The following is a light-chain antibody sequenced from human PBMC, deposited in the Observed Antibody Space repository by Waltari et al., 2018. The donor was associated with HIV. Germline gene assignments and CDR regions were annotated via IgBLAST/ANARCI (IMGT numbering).Light chain of an antibody. V-gene: IGKV1-39*01. CDR3: QQSYTTLPYT. CDR2: SVS. CDR1: ETINRF. Sequence: AHVGDTVTLSCRASETINRFLNWYRQRPGKAPELLVHSVSTLQTGVPSRIRGSGSGTNFSLTITSLQPEDSATYFCQQSYTTLPYTFGQGTKLEI. J-gene: IGKJ2*01.